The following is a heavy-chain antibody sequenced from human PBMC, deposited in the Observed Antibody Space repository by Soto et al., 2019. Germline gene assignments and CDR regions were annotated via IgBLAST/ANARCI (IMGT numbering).Heavy chain of an antibody. D-gene: IGHD2-15*01. V-gene: IGHV3-21*01. CDR1: GFTFSSYS. Sequence: EVQLVESGGGLVKPGGSLRLSCAASGFTFSSYSMNWVRQAPGKGLEWVSSISSSSSYIYYADSVKGRFTISRDNDKNSLYLQMNSLRAEDTAVYYCARDEGYCSGGSCYALDPWGQGTLVTVSS. CDR3: ARDEGYCSGGSCYALDP. CDR2: ISSSSSYI. J-gene: IGHJ5*02.